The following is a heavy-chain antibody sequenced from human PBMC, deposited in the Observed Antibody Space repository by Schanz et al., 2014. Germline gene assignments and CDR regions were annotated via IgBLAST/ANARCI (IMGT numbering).Heavy chain of an antibody. Sequence: QVQLQESGPGLVKPSQTLSLTCTVSGASISSRDFYWSWIRQFPGKGLEWIGYISYSGRTYYSPTLKSRLTMSLDTSKNQFSLRLSSVTAADTAIYYCSRGECSSTSCHEVAPPDDWGQGTLVTVSS. D-gene: IGHD2-2*01. CDR3: SRGECSSTSCHEVAPPDD. V-gene: IGHV4-31*03. CDR1: GASISSRDFY. J-gene: IGHJ4*02. CDR2: ISYSGRT.